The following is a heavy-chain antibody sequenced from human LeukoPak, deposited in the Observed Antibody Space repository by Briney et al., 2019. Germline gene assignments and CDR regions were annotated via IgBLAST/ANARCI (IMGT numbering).Heavy chain of an antibody. J-gene: IGHJ4*02. CDR2: INPSGGST. D-gene: IGHD3-22*01. Sequence: GASVKVSCKASGYTFTSYYMHWVRRAPGQGLEWMGIINPSGGSTSYAQKFQGRVTMTRDTSTSTVYMELSSLRSEDTAVYYCARGSFWSPDYYDSSGYYYWGQGTLVTVSS. CDR1: GYTFTSYY. V-gene: IGHV1-46*01. CDR3: ARGSFWSPDYYDSSGYYY.